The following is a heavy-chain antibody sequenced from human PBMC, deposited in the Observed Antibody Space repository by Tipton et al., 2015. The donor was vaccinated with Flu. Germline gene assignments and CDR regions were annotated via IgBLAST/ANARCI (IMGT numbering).Heavy chain of an antibody. V-gene: IGHV4-34*01. CDR2: INHSGST. D-gene: IGHD6-19*01. CDR3: ARGGIAVAGTSPFYY. J-gene: IGHJ4*02. Sequence: LSLTCAVYGGSFSGYYWSWIRQPPGKGLEWIGEINHSGSTNYNPSPKSRVPISVDTSKNQFSLKLSSLTAADTAVYYFARGGIAVAGTSPFYYWGQGTLVTFSS. CDR1: GGSFSGYY.